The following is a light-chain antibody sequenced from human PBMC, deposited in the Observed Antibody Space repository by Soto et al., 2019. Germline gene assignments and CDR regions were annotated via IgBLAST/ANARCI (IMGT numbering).Light chain of an antibody. J-gene: IGKJ5*01. CDR1: QDIDKF. V-gene: IGKV1-33*01. CDR3: QQYDDLPIT. CDR2: DAS. Sequence: DIQMTQSPSSLSASVGDRVTITCQASQDIDKFLNWYQQKPGKPPKLLIDDASNLATGVPSRFSGRGSGTDFTFTSSSLQPEDVATYYWQQYDDLPITFGQGTRLQIK.